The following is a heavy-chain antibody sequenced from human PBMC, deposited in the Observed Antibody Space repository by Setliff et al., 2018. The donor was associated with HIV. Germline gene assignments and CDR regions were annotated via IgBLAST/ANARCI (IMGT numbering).Heavy chain of an antibody. Sequence: GGSLRLSCAASGFNFSTHTMNWIRQAPGKGLEWVSSISSSGTYIYYADSMKGRFTISRHNSKNTLYLHMNSLRAEDTAVYYCARPYTVWVYWGQGTLVTVSS. CDR3: ARPYTVWVY. CDR2: ISSSGTYI. V-gene: IGHV3-21*04. J-gene: IGHJ4*02. D-gene: IGHD2-8*01. CDR1: GFNFSTHT.